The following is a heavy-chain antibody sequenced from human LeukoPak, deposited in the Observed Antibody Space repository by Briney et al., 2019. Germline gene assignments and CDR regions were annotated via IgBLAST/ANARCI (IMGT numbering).Heavy chain of an antibody. CDR3: ARNGYYYDSSGPNWFDP. J-gene: IGHJ5*02. V-gene: IGHV4-4*07. CDR2: TYTSGST. Sequence: SETLSLTCTVSGGSISSYYWSWIRQPAGKGLEWIGRTYTSGSTNYNPSLKSRVTMSVDTSKNQFSLKLSSVTAADTAVYYCARNGYYYDSSGPNWFDPWGQGTLVTVSS. CDR1: GGSISSYY. D-gene: IGHD3-22*01.